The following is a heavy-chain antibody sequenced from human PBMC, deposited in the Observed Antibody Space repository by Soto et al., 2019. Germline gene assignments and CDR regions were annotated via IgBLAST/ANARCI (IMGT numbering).Heavy chain of an antibody. CDR3: AKGLFAIAVAGLFGY. V-gene: IGHV3-9*01. CDR2: ISWNSGSI. Sequence: GGSLRLSCAASGFTFDDYAMHWVRQAPGKGLEWVSGISWNSGSIGYADSVKGRFTISRDNAKNSLYLQMNSLRAEDTALYYCAKGLFAIAVAGLFGYWGQGTLVTVSS. D-gene: IGHD6-19*01. J-gene: IGHJ4*02. CDR1: GFTFDDYA.